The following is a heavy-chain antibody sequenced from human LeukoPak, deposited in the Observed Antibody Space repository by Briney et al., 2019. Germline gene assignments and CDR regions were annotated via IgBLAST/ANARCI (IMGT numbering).Heavy chain of an antibody. Sequence: SETLSLTCAVYGGSFSGYYWSWIRQPPGKGLEWIGEINHSGSTNYNPSLKSRVTISVDTSKNQFSLKLSSVTAADTAVYYCARGKSYAPFDYWGQGTLVTVSS. CDR2: INHSGST. CDR3: ARGKSYAPFDY. V-gene: IGHV4-34*01. CDR1: GGSFSGYY. J-gene: IGHJ4*02. D-gene: IGHD3-10*01.